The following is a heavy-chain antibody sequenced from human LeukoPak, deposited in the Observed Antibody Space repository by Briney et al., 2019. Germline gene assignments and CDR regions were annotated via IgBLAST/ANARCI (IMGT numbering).Heavy chain of an antibody. D-gene: IGHD6-6*01. CDR1: GVTFSSYT. Sequence: GGSLRLSCAASGVTFSSYTMNWVRQAAGKGLEWVSFISTSSNYIYYADSVKGRFTISRDNAKNSLYLQMNSLRAEDTAVYYCARGEWSSSPFDSWGQGTLVTVSS. V-gene: IGHV3-21*01. CDR2: ISTSSNYI. J-gene: IGHJ4*02. CDR3: ARGEWSSSPFDS.